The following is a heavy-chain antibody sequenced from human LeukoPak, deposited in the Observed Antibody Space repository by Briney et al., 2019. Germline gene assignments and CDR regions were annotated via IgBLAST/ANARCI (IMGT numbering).Heavy chain of an antibody. CDR1: GFTFSSYA. CDR3: AKGPDSSGRTAGY. J-gene: IGHJ4*02. Sequence: SGGSLRLSCAASGFTFSSYAMSWVRQAPGKGLECVSAISGSGGSTYYADSVKGRFTISRDNSKNTLYLQMNSLRAEDTAVYYCAKGPDSSGRTAGYWGQGTLVTVSS. D-gene: IGHD3-22*01. CDR2: ISGSGGST. V-gene: IGHV3-23*01.